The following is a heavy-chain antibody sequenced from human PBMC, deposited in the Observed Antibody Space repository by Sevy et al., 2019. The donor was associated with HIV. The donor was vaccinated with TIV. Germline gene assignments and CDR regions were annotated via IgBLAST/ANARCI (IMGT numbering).Heavy chain of an antibody. Sequence: GGSLRLSCAASGFTFSSYSMNWVRQAPGMGLEWVSSISSSSSYIYYADSVKGRFTISRDNAKNSPYLQMNSLRAEDTAVYYCAREGGRKYSSSDADSYFDYWGQGTLVTVSS. V-gene: IGHV3-21*01. D-gene: IGHD6-6*01. J-gene: IGHJ4*02. CDR3: AREGGRKYSSSDADSYFDY. CDR2: ISSSSSYI. CDR1: GFTFSSYS.